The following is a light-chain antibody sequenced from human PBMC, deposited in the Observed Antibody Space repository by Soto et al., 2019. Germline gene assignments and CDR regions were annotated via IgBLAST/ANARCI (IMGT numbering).Light chain of an antibody. CDR2: GAS. CDR3: QQYNSWRT. Sequence: EIVMTQSPATLSVSPGERATLFCRASQSVSSKLAWYQQRPGQAPRLLIYGASTRAAAIPARFSGSGSGTEFTLTISSLQSEDFAVYYCQQYNSWRTFGQGTKVEIK. J-gene: IGKJ1*01. V-gene: IGKV3-15*01. CDR1: QSVSSK.